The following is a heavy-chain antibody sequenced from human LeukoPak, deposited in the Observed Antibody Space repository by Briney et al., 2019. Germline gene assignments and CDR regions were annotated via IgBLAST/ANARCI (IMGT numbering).Heavy chain of an antibody. J-gene: IGHJ6*02. CDR1: GFTFSSYA. CDR2: ISGSSDRT. CDR3: ANPIYIAAPGSMYFDHYYGMDV. D-gene: IGHD6-13*01. V-gene: IGHV3-23*01. Sequence: PGGSLRLSCAASGFTFSSYAMSWVRQAPGKGLEWVSVISGSSDRTFYADSVKGRFTISRDNSKNALYLQMNSLRAEDTAVYYCANPIYIAAPGSMYFDHYYGMDVWGQGTTITVSS.